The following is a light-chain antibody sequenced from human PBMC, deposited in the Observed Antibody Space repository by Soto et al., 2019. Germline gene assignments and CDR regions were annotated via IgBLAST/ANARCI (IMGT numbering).Light chain of an antibody. CDR2: GAS. CDR1: QSVSSSY. CDR3: QQFGSSSWT. V-gene: IGKV3-20*01. Sequence: ESVLTQSPGTQSLSPGEKATLSCRAIQSVSSSYLAWYQQKPGQAPRLLIYGASSRATGIPDRFSGSGSGTDFTLTVSRLEPEDFAVYYCQQFGSSSWTFGQGTKVEIK. J-gene: IGKJ1*01.